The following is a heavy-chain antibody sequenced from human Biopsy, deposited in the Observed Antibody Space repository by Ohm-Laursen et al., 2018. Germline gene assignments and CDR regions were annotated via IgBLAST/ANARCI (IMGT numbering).Heavy chain of an antibody. CDR2: ISFTGTSS. CDR3: AEGDWIYYFDY. V-gene: IGHV3-48*03. D-gene: IGHD2-21*02. CDR1: GFTFSAYE. Sequence: LSLTCAASGFTFSAYEMNWVRQAPGKGLEWVSYISFTGTSSYYADSVKGRFTISRDNSKNTLYLQMNSLRAEDTAVYYCAEGDWIYYFDYWGQGTLVTVSS. J-gene: IGHJ4*02.